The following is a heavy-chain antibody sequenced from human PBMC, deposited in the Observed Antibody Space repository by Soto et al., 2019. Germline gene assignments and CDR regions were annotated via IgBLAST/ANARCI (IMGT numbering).Heavy chain of an antibody. CDR2: TDESGGV. Sequence: QVQLQQWGTGLLKSSETLSLNCAVYGGSVSPYYWSWVRQPPGKGLEWIGETDESGGVYYNPSLKSRVTVTLDTTKKQCSLEVKSETPANTVIYHCAIGRWGTKYRGQRTLVTVSS. CDR3: AIGRWGTKY. V-gene: IGHV4-34*01. CDR1: GGSVSPYY. J-gene: IGHJ4*02. D-gene: IGHD3-16*01.